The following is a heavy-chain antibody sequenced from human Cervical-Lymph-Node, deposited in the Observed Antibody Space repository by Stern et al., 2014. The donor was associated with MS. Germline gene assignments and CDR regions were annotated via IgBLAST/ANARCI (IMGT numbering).Heavy chain of an antibody. CDR3: ARGEFGGMDV. Sequence: VQLVQSGAGVRKPGASVKVSCKASGYTFTDYQMHWVRQAPGQGLEWMGWIKPNSGGTNYAQKFQGWVTMTRDTSISTAYMELSRLRSDDTAVYYCARGEFGGMDVWGQGTTVTVSS. J-gene: IGHJ6*02. CDR2: IKPNSGGT. V-gene: IGHV1-2*04. CDR1: GYTFTDYQ. D-gene: IGHD3-10*01.